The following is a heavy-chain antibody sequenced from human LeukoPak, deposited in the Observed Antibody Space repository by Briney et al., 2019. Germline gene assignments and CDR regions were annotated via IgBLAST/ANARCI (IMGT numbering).Heavy chain of an antibody. CDR2: IRSQTAGGTT. V-gene: IGHV3-15*07. D-gene: IGHD2-15*01. Sequence: GGSLRLSCAASGFTFSNAWMNWVRQAPGKGLEWVGRIRSQTAGGTTDFAAPVKGRSSISRDDSKNSLYLQMNSLTSEDTAVYYCAHGSAQYYEYWGQGTLVTVSS. CDR3: AHGSAQYYEY. J-gene: IGHJ1*01. CDR1: GFTFSNAW.